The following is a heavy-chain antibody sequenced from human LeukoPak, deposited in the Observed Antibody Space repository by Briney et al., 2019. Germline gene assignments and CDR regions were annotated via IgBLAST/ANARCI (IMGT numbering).Heavy chain of an antibody. CDR1: GGSISSCTYS. J-gene: IGHJ4*02. D-gene: IGHD6-19*01. CDR2: FSCSGST. CDR3: AREDGIAVAGT. V-gene: IGHV4-39*07. Sequence: PSETLSLTCSVSGGSISSCTYSWGWIRQPPGKGLEWIGSFSCSGSTYYNPSLKSRVTISVDTSKSQFSLYMDSVTAADTAVYYCAREDGIAVAGTWGQGTLVTVSS.